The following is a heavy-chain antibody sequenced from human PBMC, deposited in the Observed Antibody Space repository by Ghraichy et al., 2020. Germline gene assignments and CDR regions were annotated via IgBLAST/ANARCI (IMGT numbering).Heavy chain of an antibody. CDR3: AREPKPRITIVRGVPPYYYYGMDV. CDR2: ISAYNGNT. Sequence: ASVKVSCKASGYTFTSYGISWVRQAPGQRLEWMGWISAYNGNTNYAQKLQGRVTMTTDTSTSTAYMELRSLRSDDTAVYYCAREPKPRITIVRGVPPYYYYGMDVWGQGTTVTVSS. CDR1: GYTFTSYG. J-gene: IGHJ6*02. V-gene: IGHV1-18*01. D-gene: IGHD3-10*01.